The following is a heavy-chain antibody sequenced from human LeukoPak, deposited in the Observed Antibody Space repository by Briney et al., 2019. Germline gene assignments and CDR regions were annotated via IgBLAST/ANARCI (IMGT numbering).Heavy chain of an antibody. J-gene: IGHJ4*02. D-gene: IGHD6-13*01. V-gene: IGHV4-39*01. CDR2: IYYSGST. CDR3: ARVGQQLVAGGY. Sequence: SETLSLTCTVSGGSISSSSYYWGWIRQPPGKGLEWIGSIYYSGSTYYNPSLESRVTMSVDRPKNQFSLKLSSVTAADTAVYYCARVGQQLVAGGYWGQGTLVTVSS. CDR1: GGSISSSSYY.